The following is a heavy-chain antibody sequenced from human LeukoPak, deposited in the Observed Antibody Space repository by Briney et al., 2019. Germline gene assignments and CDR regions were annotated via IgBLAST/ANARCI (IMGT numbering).Heavy chain of an antibody. D-gene: IGHD3-10*01. CDR2: ISSSSGYI. Sequence: PGGSLRLSCVASGFTFDEYAMHWVRQAPGKGLEWVSSISSSSGYIYYADSVKGRFTISRDNSKNTLYLQMNSLRAEDTAVYYCAKDQSVLWFGGHDYWGQGTLVTVSS. J-gene: IGHJ4*02. V-gene: IGHV3-23*01. CDR1: GFTFDEYA. CDR3: AKDQSVLWFGGHDY.